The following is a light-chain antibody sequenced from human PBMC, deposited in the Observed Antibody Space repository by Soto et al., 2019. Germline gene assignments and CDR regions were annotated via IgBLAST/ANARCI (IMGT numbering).Light chain of an antibody. CDR2: YDD. CDR3: AAWYDSLNGPV. V-gene: IGLV1-36*01. CDR1: SSNIGNNA. J-gene: IGLJ3*02. Sequence: QSVLTQPPSVSEAPRQRVTISCSGSSSNIGNNAVNWYQQLPGKAPKLLNYYDDLLPSGVSDRFSGSKSGTSASLAISGLQSEDEADYYCAAWYDSLNGPVFGGGTKLTVL.